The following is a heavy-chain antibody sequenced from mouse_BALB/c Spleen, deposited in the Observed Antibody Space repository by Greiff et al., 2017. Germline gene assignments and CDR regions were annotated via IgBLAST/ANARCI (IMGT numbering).Heavy chain of an antibody. J-gene: IGHJ1*01. CDR3: ARRGDYYGSSYGWYFDV. CDR2: IYPGNVNT. D-gene: IGHD1-1*01. Sequence: VQLQESGPELVKPGASVRISCKASGYTFTSYYIHWVKQRPGQGLEWIGWIYPGNVNTKYNEKFKGKATLTADKSSSTAFMQLSSLTSEDSAVYFCARRGDYYGSSYGWYFDVWGAGTTVTVSS. V-gene: IGHV1S56*01. CDR1: GYTFTSYY.